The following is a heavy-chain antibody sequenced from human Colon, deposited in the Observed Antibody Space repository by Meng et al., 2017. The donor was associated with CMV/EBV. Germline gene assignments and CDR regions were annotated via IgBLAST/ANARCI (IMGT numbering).Heavy chain of an antibody. Sequence: GGSLRLSCAASGFTFSNYEMNWVRQAPGKGLEWVASISGDSVDTYFGDSVRGRFAISRDTSKNTVYLQMHSLRAEDTAVYYCARVGEIFGVVYWGQGTLVTVSS. CDR1: GFTFSNYE. CDR3: ARVGEIFGVVY. J-gene: IGHJ4*02. V-gene: IGHV3-23*01. D-gene: IGHD3-3*01. CDR2: ISGDSVDT.